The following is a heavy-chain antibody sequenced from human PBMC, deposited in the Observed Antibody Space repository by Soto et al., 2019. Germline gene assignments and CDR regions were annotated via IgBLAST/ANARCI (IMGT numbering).Heavy chain of an antibody. Sequence: GGSLRLSCAASGFTFSSYGMHWVRQAPGKGLEWVAVISYDESNKYYADSVKGRFTISRDNSKNTLYLQMNSLRAEDTAVYYCAKGLYGDYVEYFQHWGQGTLVTVSS. CDR3: AKGLYGDYVEYFQH. CDR1: GFTFSSYG. D-gene: IGHD4-17*01. V-gene: IGHV3-30*18. J-gene: IGHJ1*01. CDR2: ISYDESNK.